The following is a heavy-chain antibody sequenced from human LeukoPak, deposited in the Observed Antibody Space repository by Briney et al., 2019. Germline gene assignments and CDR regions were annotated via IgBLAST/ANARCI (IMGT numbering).Heavy chain of an antibody. J-gene: IGHJ3*02. CDR1: GYTFTGYY. CDR3: ARDLKGRYYYGSGSYSSDAFDI. CDR2: INPNSGCA. D-gene: IGHD3-10*01. V-gene: IGHV1-2*02. Sequence: GASVKVSCKASGYTFTGYYMHWVRQAPGQGLEWMGWINPNSGCANYAQKFQGRVTMTRDTSISTAYMELSRLRSDDTAVYYCARDLKGRYYYGSGSYSSDAFDIWGQGTMVTVSS.